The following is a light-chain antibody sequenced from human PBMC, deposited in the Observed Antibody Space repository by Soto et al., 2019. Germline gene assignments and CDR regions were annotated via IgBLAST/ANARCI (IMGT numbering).Light chain of an antibody. Sequence: SYELTQPPSVSVSPGQTASITCSGAKLGDKYACWYQQKPGQSPVLVIYQDSKRPSGIPERFSGSNTGNTATLTISGTQAMDEDDYYCQAWDSSVVFGGGTKLTVL. V-gene: IGLV3-1*01. J-gene: IGLJ2*01. CDR1: KLGDKY. CDR2: QDS. CDR3: QAWDSSVV.